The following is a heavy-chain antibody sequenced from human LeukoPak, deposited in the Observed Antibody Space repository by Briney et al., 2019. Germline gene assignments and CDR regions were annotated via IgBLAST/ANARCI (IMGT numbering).Heavy chain of an antibody. Sequence: GGSLRLSCAASGFTFSSYDMHWVRQATEKALEWGSAIGAVRDTYYLDSVKGRFTISREDAKTSLYLQMNSLRVGDTAVYSCVRDVRTGTGYTNRFDPWGQGTLVTVSS. CDR2: IGAVRDT. CDR3: VRDVRTGTGYTNRFDP. CDR1: GFTFSSYD. J-gene: IGHJ5*02. V-gene: IGHV3-13*01. D-gene: IGHD2-8*02.